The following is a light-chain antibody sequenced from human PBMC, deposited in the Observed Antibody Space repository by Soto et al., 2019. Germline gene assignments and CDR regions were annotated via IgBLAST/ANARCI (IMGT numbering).Light chain of an antibody. CDR1: RSNIGNNY. J-gene: IGLJ3*02. V-gene: IGLV1-51*01. CDR3: EAWDSSLSAGV. Sequence: QSVLTQPPSVSAAPGQTVTVSYSGSRSNIGNNYVSWYQHLPGTAPKLLIYDNDKRPSGIPDRFSASKSGTSATLGITGLQTGDEADYYCEAWDSSLSAGVFGGGTKLTVL. CDR2: DND.